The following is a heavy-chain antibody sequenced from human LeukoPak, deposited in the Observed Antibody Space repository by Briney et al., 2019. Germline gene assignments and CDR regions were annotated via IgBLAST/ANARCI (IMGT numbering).Heavy chain of an antibody. V-gene: IGHV1-2*02. CDR2: VDPNSGGT. CDR3: ARDSGSSSFTHFDY. D-gene: IGHD6-13*01. Sequence: ASVKVSCKASGYTFTSYYLHWVRQAPGQGLEWMGWVDPNSGGTNYAQKFQGRVTLTRDTSISTAYMELYRLTSDDTAMYYCARDSGSSSFTHFDYWAQGTLVTVSS. CDR1: GYTFTSYY. J-gene: IGHJ4*02.